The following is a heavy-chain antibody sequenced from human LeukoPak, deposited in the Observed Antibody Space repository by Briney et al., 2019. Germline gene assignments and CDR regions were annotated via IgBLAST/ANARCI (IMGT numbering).Heavy chain of an antibody. Sequence: GGSLRLSCAASGFTVSSNYMNWVRQAPGKGLEWVSIIYSGGSTYYADSVKGRFTISRDSSKNTLYLQMNSLRAEDTAIYYCAKGSLYYYDSSGYFEYWGQGTLVTVSP. V-gene: IGHV3-53*01. CDR2: IYSGGST. J-gene: IGHJ4*02. CDR3: AKGSLYYYDSSGYFEY. D-gene: IGHD3-22*01. CDR1: GFTVSSNY.